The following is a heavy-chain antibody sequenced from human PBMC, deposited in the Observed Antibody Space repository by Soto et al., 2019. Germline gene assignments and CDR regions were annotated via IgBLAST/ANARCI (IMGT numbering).Heavy chain of an antibody. J-gene: IGHJ1*01. V-gene: IGHV1-18*01. D-gene: IGHD2-21*01. CDR3: ASSYCGGDCYSVLAEYFQH. CDR1: GYTFTSYG. CDR2: ISAYNGNT. Sequence: ASVKVSCKASGYTFTSYGISWVRQAPGQGLEWMGWISAYNGNTNYAQKLQGRVTMTTDTSTSTAYMELRSLRSDDTAVYYCASSYCGGDCYSVLAEYFQHWGQGTLVTVSS.